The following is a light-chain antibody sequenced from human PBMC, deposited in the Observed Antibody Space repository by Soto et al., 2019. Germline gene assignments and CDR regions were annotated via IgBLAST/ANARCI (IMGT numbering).Light chain of an antibody. V-gene: IGLV2-8*01. J-gene: IGLJ1*01. Sequence: ALTQPPSASGSPGQSVTISCTGTSRDVGGYNYVSWYQHHPGKAPKLIIYEVYKRPSGVPDRFSGSKSGNTAALTVSGLQAEDEADYYCSSYVGTNSYVFGTGIKSPS. CDR2: EVY. CDR3: SSYVGTNSYV. CDR1: SRDVGGYNY.